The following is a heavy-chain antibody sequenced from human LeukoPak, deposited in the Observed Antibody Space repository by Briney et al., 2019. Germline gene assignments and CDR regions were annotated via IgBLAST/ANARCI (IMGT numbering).Heavy chain of an antibody. Sequence: PGGSLRLSCAASGFTFSSYEMNWVRQAPRKGLEWVSYISSSGSTIYYADSVKGRFTISRDNAKNSLYLQMNSLRAEDTAVYYCARGSGNYFDYWGQGTLVTVSS. CDR1: GFTFSSYE. V-gene: IGHV3-48*03. CDR2: ISSSGSTI. CDR3: ARGSGNYFDY. D-gene: IGHD6-19*01. J-gene: IGHJ4*02.